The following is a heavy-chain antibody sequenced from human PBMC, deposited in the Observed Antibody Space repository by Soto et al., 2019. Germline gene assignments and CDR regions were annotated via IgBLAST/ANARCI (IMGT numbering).Heavy chain of an antibody. D-gene: IGHD2-2*01. CDR3: ARVRGDIVVVPAATPYYYYGMDV. CDR1: GYTFTSYG. V-gene: IGHV1-18*01. CDR2: ISAYNGNT. Sequence: GASVKVSCKASGYTFTSYGISWVRQAPGQGLEWMGWISAYNGNTNYAQKLQGRVTMTTDTSTSTAYMELRSLRSDDTAVYYCARVRGDIVVVPAATPYYYYGMDVWGQGTTVTV. J-gene: IGHJ6*02.